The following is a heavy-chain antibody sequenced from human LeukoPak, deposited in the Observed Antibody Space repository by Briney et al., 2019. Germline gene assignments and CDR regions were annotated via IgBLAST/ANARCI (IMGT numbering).Heavy chain of an antibody. CDR3: AKDWRAYYYDSSGYWPYYFDY. J-gene: IGHJ4*02. CDR1: GFTLSSYD. Sequence: PGGSLRLSCAAYGFTLSSYDMHWVRQATGKGLEWVSAIGTAGDTYYPASVKGRFTISRDNSKNTLYLQMNSLRAEDTAVYYCAKDWRAYYYDSSGYWPYYFDYWGQGTLVTVSS. D-gene: IGHD3-22*01. V-gene: IGHV3-13*01. CDR2: IGTAGDT.